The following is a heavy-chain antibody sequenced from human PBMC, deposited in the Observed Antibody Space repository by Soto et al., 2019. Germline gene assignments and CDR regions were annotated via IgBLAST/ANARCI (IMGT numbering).Heavy chain of an antibody. CDR3: ARDVAVPGESDRFDQ. J-gene: IGHJ4*02. CDR2: VYHTGLT. D-gene: IGHD6-19*01. Sequence: PSETLSLTCAVSGDSITTNKWWSWVRQPPGKGLEWIGEVYHTGLTNYNSSLKSRVTMSVDTSKNQFSLKLTSVTAADTAMYYCARDVAVPGESDRFDQWGQGTMVTVS. CDR1: GDSITTNKW. V-gene: IGHV4-4*02.